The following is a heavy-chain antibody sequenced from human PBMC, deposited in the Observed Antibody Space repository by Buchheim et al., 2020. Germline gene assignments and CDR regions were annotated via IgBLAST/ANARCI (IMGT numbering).Heavy chain of an antibody. Sequence: EVRLLESGGGLVQPGGSLRLSCAASGFTFSSYAVSWVRQAPGKGLEWVSAISGSGGSTYYADSVKGRFTISRDNSKNTLYLQMNSLRAEDTAVYYCAKYPRWFLEWLLPTGPFDYWGQGTL. CDR3: AKYPRWFLEWLLPTGPFDY. CDR1: GFTFSSYA. V-gene: IGHV3-23*01. D-gene: IGHD3-3*01. CDR2: ISGSGGST. J-gene: IGHJ4*02.